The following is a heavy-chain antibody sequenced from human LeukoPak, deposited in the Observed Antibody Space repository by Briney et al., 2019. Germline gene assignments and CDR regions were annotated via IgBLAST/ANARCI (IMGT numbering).Heavy chain of an antibody. CDR2: IYHSGST. CDR1: GDSISSGGYS. J-gene: IGHJ3*02. Sequence: SETLSLTCAVSGDSISSGGYSWSWIRQPPGKGLEWIGYIYHSGSTYYNPSLKSRVTISVDRSKNQFSLKLSSVTAADTAVYYCARGGSVTMIVDNAFDIWGQGTMVTVSS. V-gene: IGHV4-30-2*01. D-gene: IGHD3-22*01. CDR3: ARGGSVTMIVDNAFDI.